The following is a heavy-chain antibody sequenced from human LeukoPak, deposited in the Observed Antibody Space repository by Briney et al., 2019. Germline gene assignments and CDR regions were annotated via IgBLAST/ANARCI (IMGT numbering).Heavy chain of an antibody. D-gene: IGHD4-17*01. CDR1: GFIFRTYS. J-gene: IGHJ1*01. Sequence: GGPLRLSCAASGFIFRTYSMNWVRQAPGKGLEWVSSISSSSKHMYYADSVKGRFSISRDDAKNSLFLQMNGLRAEDTAVYYCVRDMTTTTTCYLQHWGQGTLVTVSS. V-gene: IGHV3-21*01. CDR2: ISSSSKHM. CDR3: VRDMTTTTTCYLQH.